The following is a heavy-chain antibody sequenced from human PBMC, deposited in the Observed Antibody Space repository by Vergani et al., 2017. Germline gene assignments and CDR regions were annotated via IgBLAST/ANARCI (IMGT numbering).Heavy chain of an antibody. CDR3: AREKRTRTNYFDY. J-gene: IGHJ4*02. Sequence: QLQLQESGPGLVKPSETLSLTCTVSGGSISSSSYYWGWIRQPPGKGLEWIGSIYYSGSTYYNPSLKSRVTISVDTSKNQFSLKLSSVTAADTAVYYCAREKRTRTNYFDYGGQGTLVTVSS. CDR2: IYYSGST. CDR1: GGSISSSSYY. D-gene: IGHD2-2*01. V-gene: IGHV4-39*02.